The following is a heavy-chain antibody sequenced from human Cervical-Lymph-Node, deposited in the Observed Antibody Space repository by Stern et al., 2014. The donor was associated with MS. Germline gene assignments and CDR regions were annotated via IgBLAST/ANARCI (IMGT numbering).Heavy chain of an antibody. CDR2: IKHSGST. CDR1: GGSFSGYY. D-gene: IGHD4-17*01. J-gene: IGHJ2*01. V-gene: IGHV4-34*01. Sequence: QEQLQQWGAGLLKPSETLSLTCAVYGGSFSGYYWSWIRQPPGKGLEWIGEIKHSGSTNYTPSLKSRVTISVDTSKNQFSLKLSSVTAADTAVYYCAREDYGDRRYFDLWGRGTLVTVSS. CDR3: AREDYGDRRYFDL.